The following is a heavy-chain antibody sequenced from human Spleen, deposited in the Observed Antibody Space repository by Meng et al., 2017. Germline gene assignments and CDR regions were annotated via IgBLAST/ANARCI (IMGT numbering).Heavy chain of an antibody. Sequence: VDLGESGGGLVKPGGSLRPSVAASGFTFSDYYMSWMRQAPGKGLELVSHISDRGSPIYYADSVKGRFTISRDNAKNSLYLQMDSLRAEDTAVYYCVRDDYGDFWGQGTLVTVSS. CDR3: VRDDYGDF. CDR2: ISDRGSPI. V-gene: IGHV3-11*01. CDR1: GFTFSDYY. J-gene: IGHJ4*02.